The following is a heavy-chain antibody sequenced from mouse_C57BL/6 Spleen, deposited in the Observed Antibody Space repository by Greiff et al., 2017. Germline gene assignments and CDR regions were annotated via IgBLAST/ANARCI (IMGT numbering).Heavy chain of an antibody. CDR3: ARNSDSNYRYWYFDV. V-gene: IGHV5-4*03. CDR2: ISAGGSYT. CDR1: GFTFSSYA. Sequence: EVMLVASGGGLVKPGGSLKLSCAASGFTFSSYAMSWVRQTPEKRLEWVATISAGGSYTYYPDNVKGRFTISRDNAKNNLYLQMSHLKTEDTAMYYCARNSDSNYRYWYFDVWGTGTTVTVSS. J-gene: IGHJ1*03. D-gene: IGHD2-5*01.